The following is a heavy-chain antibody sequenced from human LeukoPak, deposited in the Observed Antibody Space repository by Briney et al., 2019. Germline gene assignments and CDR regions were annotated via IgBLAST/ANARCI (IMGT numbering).Heavy chain of an antibody. Sequence: GSLRLSCAASGFTFDDYGMSWVRQAPGKGLEWVSGINWNGGSTGYADSVKGRFTISRDNSKNTLYLQMNSLRAEDTAVYYCAKEGRGGFDIWGQGTMVTVSS. J-gene: IGHJ3*02. CDR3: AKEGRGGFDI. CDR2: INWNGGST. CDR1: GFTFDDYG. D-gene: IGHD3-16*01. V-gene: IGHV3-20*04.